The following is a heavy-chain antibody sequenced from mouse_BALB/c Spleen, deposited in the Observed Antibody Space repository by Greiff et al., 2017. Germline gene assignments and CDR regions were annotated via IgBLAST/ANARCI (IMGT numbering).Heavy chain of an antibody. CDR2: INSDGGST. D-gene: IGHD2-3*01. J-gene: IGHJ3*01. Sequence: DVMLVESGGGLVQPGESLKLSCESNEYEFPSHDMSWVRKTPEKRLELVAAINSDGGSTYYPDTMERRFIISRDNTKKTLYLQMSSLRSEDTALYYCARLGGYSAWFAYWGQGTLVTVSA. CDR3: ARLGGYSAWFAY. V-gene: IGHV5-2*01. CDR1: EYEFPSHD.